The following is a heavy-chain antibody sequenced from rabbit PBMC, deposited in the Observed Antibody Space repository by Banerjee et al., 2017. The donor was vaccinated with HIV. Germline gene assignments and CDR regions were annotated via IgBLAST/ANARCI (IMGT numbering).Heavy chain of an antibody. CDR2: IAVGGSDAP. D-gene: IGHD4-1*01. CDR3: ARDLAGVIGWNFGL. J-gene: IGHJ4*01. V-gene: IGHV1S40*01. Sequence: QSLEESGGDLVKPGASLTLTCTASGFSFSSSYTICWVRQAPGKGLEWIACIAVGGSDAPYYASWAKGRFTFSKTSSTTVTLQMTSLTAADTATYFCARDLAGVIGWNFGLWGPGTLVTVS. CDR1: GFSFSSSYT.